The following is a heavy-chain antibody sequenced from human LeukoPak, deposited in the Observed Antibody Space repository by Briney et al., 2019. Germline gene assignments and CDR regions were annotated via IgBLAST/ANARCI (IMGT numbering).Heavy chain of an antibody. Sequence: SGGSLRLSCAASGFTFSSYWMNWARQAPGKGLEWVASINHNGNVNYYVDSVKGRFTISSDNAKNSLYQQMSNLRAEDTAVYFWARGGGLDVWGQGATVTVSS. CDR2: INHNGNVN. V-gene: IGHV3-7*03. CDR3: ARGGGLDV. J-gene: IGHJ6*02. D-gene: IGHD3-16*01. CDR1: GFTFSSYW.